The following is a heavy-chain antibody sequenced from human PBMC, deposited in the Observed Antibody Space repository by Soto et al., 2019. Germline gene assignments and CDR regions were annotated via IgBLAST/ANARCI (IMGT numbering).Heavy chain of an antibody. CDR1: GGSFSGYY. CDR2: INHSGST. D-gene: IGHD3-10*01. J-gene: IGHJ6*02. Sequence: SETLSLTCAVYGGSFSGYYWSWIRQPPGKGLEWIGEINHSGSTNYNPSLKSRVTISVDTSKNQFSLYLRMNSLRAEDTAVYYCVRERTLSSFYGMDVWGQGTTVTVSS. V-gene: IGHV4-34*01. CDR3: VRERTLSSFYGMDV.